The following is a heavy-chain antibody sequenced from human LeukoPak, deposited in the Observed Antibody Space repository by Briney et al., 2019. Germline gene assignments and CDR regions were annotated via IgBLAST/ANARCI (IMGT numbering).Heavy chain of an antibody. D-gene: IGHD3-22*01. CDR2: IYYNGNT. Sequence: PSETLSLTCTVSGGSISSYYWNWIRQPPGKGLEWIGYIYYNGNTYYNPSPKSRVTMSVDMSKNQLSLKLSSVTAADTAVYYCAREGYYYDSSGYTPFDPWGQGTLVSVSS. CDR1: GGSISSYY. CDR3: AREGYYYDSSGYTPFDP. V-gene: IGHV4-59*01. J-gene: IGHJ5*02.